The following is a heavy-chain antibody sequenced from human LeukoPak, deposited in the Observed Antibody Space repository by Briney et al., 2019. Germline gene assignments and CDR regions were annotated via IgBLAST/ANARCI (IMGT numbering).Heavy chain of an antibody. CDR1: GGPINGSSYY. CDR2: IHDGGNT. D-gene: IGHD3-10*01. V-gene: IGHV4-39*01. Sequence: SETLSLTCTFTGGPINGSSYYGGWIRQPPGKGLEWIASIHDGGNTFYNPSLKSRVTISIDTSKNQFSLKLTSVTAADTAVYYCARAGYYYYFMDVWGQGTTVTVSS. CDR3: ARAGYYYYFMDV. J-gene: IGHJ6*02.